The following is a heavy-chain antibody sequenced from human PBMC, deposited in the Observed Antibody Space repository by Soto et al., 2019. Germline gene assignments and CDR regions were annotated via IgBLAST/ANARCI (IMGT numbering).Heavy chain of an antibody. CDR2: INPAGNVQ. CDR1: GLTFSISW. CDR3: ATANTPYAFDM. Sequence: VQLVESGGGLVQPGESLRLSCTASGLTFSISWMTWVRQAPGEGLKWVSNINPAGNVQHYADSVKERFTISRDNAKNSLFLQMSGLRVEDTAVYYCATANTPYAFDMWGQGTMVTVSS. J-gene: IGHJ3*02. V-gene: IGHV3-7*01.